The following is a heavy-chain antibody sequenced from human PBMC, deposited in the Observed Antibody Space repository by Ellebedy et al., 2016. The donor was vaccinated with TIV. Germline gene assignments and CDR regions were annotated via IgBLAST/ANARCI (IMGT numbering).Heavy chain of an antibody. CDR3: ARLLITMVYGMDV. D-gene: IGHD3-10*01. Sequence: MPSETLSLTCAVYVGSFSGYYWSRIRQPPGKGLEWIGEINHSGSTNYNPSLKSRVIISVDTSKNQFSLKLSSVTAADTAVYYCARLLITMVYGMDVWGQGTTVTVSS. J-gene: IGHJ6*02. CDR2: INHSGST. V-gene: IGHV4-34*01. CDR1: VGSFSGYY.